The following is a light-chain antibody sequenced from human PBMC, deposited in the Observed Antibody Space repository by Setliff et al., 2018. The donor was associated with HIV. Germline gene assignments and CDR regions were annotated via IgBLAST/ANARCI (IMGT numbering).Light chain of an antibody. V-gene: IGLV2-14*03. CDR3: SSYSNTGTFV. CDR1: SSDVGGYDF. J-gene: IGLJ1*01. CDR2: DVS. Sequence: QSALAQPASVSGSPGQSVTISCTGSSSDVGGYDFVYWYQHRPDKGPKVMIHDVSDRPSGVSDRFSGSKSGNTASLTISGLRAEDEADYYCSSYSNTGTFVFGTGTKVTVL.